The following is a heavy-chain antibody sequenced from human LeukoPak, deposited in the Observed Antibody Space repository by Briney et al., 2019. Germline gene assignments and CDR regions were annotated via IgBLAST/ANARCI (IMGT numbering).Heavy chain of an antibody. CDR3: ARGPDYDSSGYPY. CDR2: INTNTGNP. J-gene: IGHJ4*02. V-gene: IGHV7-4-1*02. CDR1: EYTFTSYS. Sequence: ASVKVSCKASEYTFTSYSMNWIRQAPGQGLEWMGWINTNTGNPTYAPGFTGRFLFSLDTSVSTAYLQISSLKTEDTAVYYCARGPDYDSSGYPYWGQGTLVTVSS. D-gene: IGHD3-22*01.